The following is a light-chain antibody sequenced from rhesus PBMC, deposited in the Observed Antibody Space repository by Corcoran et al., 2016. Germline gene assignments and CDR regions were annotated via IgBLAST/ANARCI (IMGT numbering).Light chain of an antibody. CDR2: EVS. CDR3: MQGIQLPYS. J-gene: IGKJ2*01. V-gene: IGKV2S15*01. Sequence: DIVMTQTPLSLPVTPGEPASISCRSSQSLLHSGGKTYLYWYLQKPGQSPQLLIYEVSKRASGFPDRFSGMGSGTDFTLKISRVEAEDVGVYYCMQGIQLPYSFGQGTKVEIK. CDR1: QSLLHSGGKTY.